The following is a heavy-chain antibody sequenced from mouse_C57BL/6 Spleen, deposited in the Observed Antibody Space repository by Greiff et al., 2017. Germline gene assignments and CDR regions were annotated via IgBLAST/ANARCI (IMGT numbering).Heavy chain of an antibody. V-gene: IGHV1-55*01. CDR2: IYPGSGST. CDR1: GYTFTSYW. CDR3: ARLGTTVVAVDY. J-gene: IGHJ2*01. Sequence: QVHVKQSGAELVKPGASVKMSCKASGYTFTSYWITWVKQRPGQGLEWIGDIYPGSGSTNYNEKFKSKATLTVDTSSSTAYMQLSSLTSEDSAVYYCARLGTTVVAVDYWGQGTTLTVSS. D-gene: IGHD1-1*01.